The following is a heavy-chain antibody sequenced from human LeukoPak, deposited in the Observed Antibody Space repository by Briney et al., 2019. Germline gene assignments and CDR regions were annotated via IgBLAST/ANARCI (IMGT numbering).Heavy chain of an antibody. J-gene: IGHJ4*02. V-gene: IGHV4-34*01. CDR3: ARGLAAPHSSSPKGLDY. CDR1: GGSFSGYY. D-gene: IGHD6-13*01. CDR2: INHSGST. Sequence: PSETLSLTCAVYGGSFSGYYWSWIRQPAGKGLEWIGEINHSGSTNYNPSLKSRVTISVDTSKNQFSLKLSSVTAADTAVYYCARGLAAPHSSSPKGLDYWGQGTLVTVSS.